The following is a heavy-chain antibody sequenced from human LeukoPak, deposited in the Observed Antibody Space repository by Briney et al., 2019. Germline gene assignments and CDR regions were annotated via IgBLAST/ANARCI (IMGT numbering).Heavy chain of an antibody. CDR2: IYYSGST. J-gene: IGHJ4*02. D-gene: IGHD4-17*01. CDR3: ARAPLDYGDNYFDY. Sequence: SETLSLTCTVSGGSISSGGSYWSWIRQHPGKGLEWIGYIYYSGSTYYNPSLKSRVTISVDTSKNQFSLKLSSVTAADTAMYYCARAPLDYGDNYFDYWGQGTLVTVSS. V-gene: IGHV4-31*03. CDR1: GGSISSGGSY.